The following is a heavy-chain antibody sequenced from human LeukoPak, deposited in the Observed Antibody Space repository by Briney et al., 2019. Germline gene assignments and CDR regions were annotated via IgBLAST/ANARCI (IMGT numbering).Heavy chain of an antibody. D-gene: IGHD3-10*01. CDR3: ARDYYGSGSYYNLGLTNWFDP. CDR1: GGTFSSYA. CDR2: IIPILGIA. V-gene: IGHV1-69*04. J-gene: IGHJ5*02. Sequence: GASVNVSCKASGGTFSSYAISWVRQAPGQGLEWMGRIIPILGIANYAQKFQGRVTITADKSTSTAYMELSSLRSEDTAVYYCARDYYGSGSYYNLGLTNWFDPWGQGTLVTVSS.